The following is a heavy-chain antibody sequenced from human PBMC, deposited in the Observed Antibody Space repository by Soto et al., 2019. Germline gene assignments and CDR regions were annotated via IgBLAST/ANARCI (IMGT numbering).Heavy chain of an antibody. J-gene: IGHJ5*02. D-gene: IGHD2-15*01. Sequence: HPAASLRHSYLTSGFTFRNCTVNRFRQAPGKGLEWVSYISSSSTTKYYADSVKGRFTISRDNAKNSLYLQMNSRRAEDTAVYYCARDGCSGSNCLNWFDPWGQGP. CDR3: ARDGCSGSNCLNWFDP. V-gene: IGHV3-48*01. CDR1: GFTFRNCT. CDR2: ISSSSTTK.